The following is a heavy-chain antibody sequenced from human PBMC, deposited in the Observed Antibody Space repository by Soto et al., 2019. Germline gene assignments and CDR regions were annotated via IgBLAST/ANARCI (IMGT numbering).Heavy chain of an antibody. V-gene: IGHV3-33*01. J-gene: IGHJ3*02. Sequence: GGSLRLSCAASGFTFSSYGMHWVRQAPGKGLEWVAVIWYDGSNKYYADSVKGRFTISRDNSKNTLYLQMNSLRAEDTAVYYCARADYCSGGSCYPYDAFDIWGQGTMVTVSS. CDR1: GFTFSSYG. CDR2: IWYDGSNK. D-gene: IGHD2-15*01. CDR3: ARADYCSGGSCYPYDAFDI.